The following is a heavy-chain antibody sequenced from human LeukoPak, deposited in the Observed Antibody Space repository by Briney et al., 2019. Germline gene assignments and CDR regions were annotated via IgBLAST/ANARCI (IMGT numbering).Heavy chain of an antibody. CDR2: IHYSGST. J-gene: IGHJ4*02. CDR1: GASISSDY. CDR3: ARHDYGATRDY. V-gene: IGHV4-59*01. Sequence: PSETLSLTCTVSGASISSDYWRWIRQPPGKGLQWIGYIHYSGSTNYNPSLKSRVTISVDTSKNQFSLKLSSVTAADTAVYYCARHDYGATRDYWGQGTLVTVSS. D-gene: IGHD4-17*01.